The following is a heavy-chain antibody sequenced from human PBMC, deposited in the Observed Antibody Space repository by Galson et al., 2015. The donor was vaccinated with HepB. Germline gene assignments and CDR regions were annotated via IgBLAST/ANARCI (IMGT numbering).Heavy chain of an antibody. CDR2: IYPGDSDT. J-gene: IGHJ5*02. D-gene: IGHD2-2*01. V-gene: IGHV5-51*03. CDR3: ARNSYCSSTTCYPSNWFDP. CDR1: GYSFSNYW. Sequence: QSGAEVTKPGESLKISCKGSGYSFSNYWIGWVRQMPGKGLEWMGIIYPGDSDTRYSPSFQGHVTIPADKSISTAYLQWSSLEASDTAMYYCARNSYCSSTTCYPSNWFDPWGQGTLVTVSS.